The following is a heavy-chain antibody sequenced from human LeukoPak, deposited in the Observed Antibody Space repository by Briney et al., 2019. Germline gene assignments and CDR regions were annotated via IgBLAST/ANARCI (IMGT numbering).Heavy chain of an antibody. Sequence: PSETLSLTCTVSGGSISSSSYYWGWIRQPPGKGLEWIGSIYHNGNTYYSPSLKSRVTISVDRSKNQLSLKLSSVTAADTAMYYCASGGYSYGFDYWGQGTLATVSS. CDR1: GGSISSSSYY. CDR3: ASGGYSYGFDY. V-gene: IGHV4-39*07. CDR2: IYHNGNT. D-gene: IGHD5-18*01. J-gene: IGHJ4*02.